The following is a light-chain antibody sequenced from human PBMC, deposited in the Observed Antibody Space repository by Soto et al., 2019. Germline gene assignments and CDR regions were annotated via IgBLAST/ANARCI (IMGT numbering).Light chain of an antibody. Sequence: DIQMTQSPSSLSASVGDRVTITCRASQEISNYLAWYQQKPGKVPKLLSYAASTLQSGVPSRFSGSGSGTDFTLTISCLQAEDVATYYGQKYNSAPFTFGPGTKVDIK. V-gene: IGKV1-27*01. J-gene: IGKJ3*01. CDR2: AAS. CDR3: QKYNSAPFT. CDR1: QEISNY.